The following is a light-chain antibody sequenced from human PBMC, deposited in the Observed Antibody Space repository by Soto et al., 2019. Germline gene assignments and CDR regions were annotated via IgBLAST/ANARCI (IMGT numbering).Light chain of an antibody. J-gene: IGLJ1*01. V-gene: IGLV3-21*04. CDR2: YDS. CDR3: QVWDSSRDHYV. CDR1: NIGSKS. Sequence: SYELTQPPSVSVAPGKTARITCGGNNIGSKSVHWYQQKPGQAPVLVIYYDSDRPSGIPERFSGSNSGNTATLTISRVEAGDEADYYCQVWDSSRDHYVCGTGTKLTV.